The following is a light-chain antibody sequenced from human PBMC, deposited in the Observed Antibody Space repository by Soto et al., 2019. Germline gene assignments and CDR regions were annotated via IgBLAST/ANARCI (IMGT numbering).Light chain of an antibody. CDR1: QTISNW. CDR3: QQYYSLPRT. V-gene: IGKV1-5*01. J-gene: IGKJ1*01. CDR2: EAS. Sequence: EIQMTQSPSTLSASVGDRVTITCRASQTISNWLAWDQQKPAKAPKLVIYEASSLQSGVPSRFSGSGSGTAVTLTISCLQSEDFATYYCQQYYSLPRTFGQGTKVDIK.